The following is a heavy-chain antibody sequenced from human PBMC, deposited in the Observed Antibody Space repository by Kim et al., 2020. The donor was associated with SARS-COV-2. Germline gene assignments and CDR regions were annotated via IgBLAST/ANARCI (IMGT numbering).Heavy chain of an antibody. J-gene: IGHJ6*02. CDR3: ARDGIGYCSSTSCYLNYYGMDV. D-gene: IGHD2-2*03. CDR2: ISAYNGNT. CDR1: GYTFTSYG. Sequence: ASVKVSCKASGYTFTSYGISWVRQAPGQGLEWMGWISAYNGNTNYAQKLQGRVTMTTDTSTSTAYMELRSLRSDDTAVYYCARDGIGYCSSTSCYLNYYGMDVWVQGTTVTVSS. V-gene: IGHV1-18*01.